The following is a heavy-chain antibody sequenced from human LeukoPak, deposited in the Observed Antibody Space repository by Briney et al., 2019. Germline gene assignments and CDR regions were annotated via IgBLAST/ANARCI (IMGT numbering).Heavy chain of an antibody. J-gene: IGHJ4*02. V-gene: IGHV1-69*04. CDR2: IIPILGIA. CDR1: GGTFSSYA. Sequence: SVKVSCRASGGTFSSYAISWVRQAPGQGLEWMGRIIPILGIANYAQKFQGRVTITADKSTSTAYMELSSLRSEDTAVYYCATYYYGSGSYYGPFDYWGQGTLVTVSS. CDR3: ATYYYGSGSYYGPFDY. D-gene: IGHD3-10*01.